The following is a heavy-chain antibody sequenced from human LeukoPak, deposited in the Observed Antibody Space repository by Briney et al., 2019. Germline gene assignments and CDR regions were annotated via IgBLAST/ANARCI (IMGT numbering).Heavy chain of an antibody. CDR2: MYYSGST. J-gene: IGHJ6*03. CDR1: GGSISSSNYY. D-gene: IGHD2-15*01. CDR3: ARAVIRDSSGGSHYYYMDV. Sequence: SETLSLTCTVSGGSISSSNYYWGWIRQPPGKGLEWIGSMYYSGSTYYNPSLKNRVTISLDMSKNQFSLKLSSVTAADTAVYYCARAVIRDSSGGSHYYYMDVWGKGTTVIVSS. V-gene: IGHV4-39*07.